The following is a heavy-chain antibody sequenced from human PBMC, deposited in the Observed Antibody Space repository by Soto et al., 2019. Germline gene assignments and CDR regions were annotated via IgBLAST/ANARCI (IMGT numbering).Heavy chain of an antibody. CDR2: IKQDGSEK. CDR1: GFTFSSYW. V-gene: IGHV3-7*03. J-gene: IGHJ4*02. Sequence: VQLVESGGGLVQPGGSLRLSCAASGFTFSSYWMSWVRQAPGKGLEWVANIKQDGSEKYYVDSVKGRFTISRDNAKNSLYLQMNSLRAEDTAVYYCARDQGIDYYDSSGYYVWGQGTLVTVSS. CDR3: ARDQGIDYYDSSGYYV. D-gene: IGHD3-22*01.